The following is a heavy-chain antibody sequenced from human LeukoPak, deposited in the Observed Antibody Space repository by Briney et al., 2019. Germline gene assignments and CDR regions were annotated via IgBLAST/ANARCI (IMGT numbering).Heavy chain of an antibody. V-gene: IGHV3-20*04. J-gene: IGHJ4*02. D-gene: IGHD5-18*01. Sequence: GGFLRLSCAASGFTFDDYGMSWVRQAPGKGLEWVSGINWNGGSTGYADSVKGRFTISRDNAKNSLYLQMNSLRAEDTALYYCARVGIQLWGNDWGQGTLVTVSS. CDR3: ARVGIQLWGND. CDR1: GFTFDDYG. CDR2: INWNGGST.